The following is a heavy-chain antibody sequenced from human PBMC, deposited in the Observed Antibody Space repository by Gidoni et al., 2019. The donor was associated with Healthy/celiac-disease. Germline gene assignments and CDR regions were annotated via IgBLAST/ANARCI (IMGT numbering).Heavy chain of an antibody. Sequence: QVQLVESGGGVVKPGRSLRLSCAASGFTFSSYGMHWVRQAPGKGLEWVAVISYDGSNKYYADSVKGRFTISRDNSKNTLYLQMNSLRAEDTAVYYCAKEDFWSGYYFQHWGQGTLVTVSS. CDR3: AKEDFWSGYYFQH. CDR2: ISYDGSNK. J-gene: IGHJ1*01. V-gene: IGHV3-30*18. CDR1: GFTFSSYG. D-gene: IGHD3-3*01.